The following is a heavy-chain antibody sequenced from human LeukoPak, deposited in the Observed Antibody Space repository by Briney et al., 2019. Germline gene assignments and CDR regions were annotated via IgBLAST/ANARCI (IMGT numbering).Heavy chain of an antibody. D-gene: IGHD2-15*01. J-gene: IGHJ5*02. CDR2: ISAYNDNT. CDR1: GYTFTSYG. Sequence: ASVKVSCKASGYTFTSYGISWVGQAPGQGGEGMGWISAYNDNTNYAQTLHGRVTMTTDTSTSTAYMELRSLRSDDTAVYYCARGVVVAATTYNSFDPWGQGTLVTVSS. V-gene: IGHV1-18*01. CDR3: ARGVVVAATTYNSFDP.